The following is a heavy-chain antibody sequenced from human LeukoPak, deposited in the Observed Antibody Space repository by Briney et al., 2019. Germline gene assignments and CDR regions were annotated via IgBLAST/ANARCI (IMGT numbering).Heavy chain of an antibody. CDR2: VYYTGST. J-gene: IGHJ5*02. CDR1: GVSISLYY. Sequence: PSETLSLTCAVSGVSISLYYWSWIRQPPGKGLEWIGNVYYTGSTYYNPSLKSRVTISVETSKNRFSLKLVSVTAADTALYFCTREVGSFYPGDRRFDTWGQGTLVTVSS. CDR3: TREVGSFYPGDRRFDT. D-gene: IGHD2-21*02. V-gene: IGHV4-59*01.